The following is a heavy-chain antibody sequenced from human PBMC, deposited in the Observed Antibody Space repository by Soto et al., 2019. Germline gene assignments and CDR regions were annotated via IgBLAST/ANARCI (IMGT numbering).Heavy chain of an antibody. Sequence: SETLSLTCTVSGGSISSYYWSWIRQPPGKGLEWIGYIYYSGSTNYNPSLKSRVTISVDTSKNQFSLKLSSVTAADTAVYYCARDYGYSGYDFGYWGQGTLVTVSS. CDR1: GGSISSYY. CDR2: IYYSGST. V-gene: IGHV4-59*01. D-gene: IGHD5-12*01. CDR3: ARDYGYSGYDFGY. J-gene: IGHJ4*02.